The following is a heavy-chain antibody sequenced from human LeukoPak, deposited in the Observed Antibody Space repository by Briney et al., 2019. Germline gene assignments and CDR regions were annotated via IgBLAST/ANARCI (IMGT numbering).Heavy chain of an antibody. J-gene: IGHJ5*02. CDR2: IHSGGST. CDR3: ARVFPGDWFDP. V-gene: IGHV3-66*01. CDR1: GFTFSSYA. Sequence: GGSLRLSCAASGFTFSSYAMSWVRQAPGKGLEWVSVIHSGGSTYYADSVKGRFTISRDNSKNTLYLQMNSPRAEDTAVYYCARVFPGDWFDPWGQGTLVTVSS.